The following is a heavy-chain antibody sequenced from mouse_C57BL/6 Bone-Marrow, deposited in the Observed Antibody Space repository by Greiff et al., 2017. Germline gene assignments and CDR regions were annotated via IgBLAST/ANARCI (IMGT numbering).Heavy chain of an antibody. V-gene: IGHV1-66*01. Sequence: VQLQQSGPELVKPGASVKISCKASGYSFTSYYIHWVKQRPGKGLEWIGWIYPGSGNTKYNEKFKGKATLTADTSYSTAYMQLSSLTSEDSAVYYCARNYDYEGFDYWGQGTTLTVSS. D-gene: IGHD2-4*01. CDR1: GYSFTSYY. J-gene: IGHJ2*01. CDR3: ARNYDYEGFDY. CDR2: IYPGSGNT.